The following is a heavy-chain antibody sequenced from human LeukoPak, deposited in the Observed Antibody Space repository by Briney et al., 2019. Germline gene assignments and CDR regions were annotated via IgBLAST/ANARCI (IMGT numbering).Heavy chain of an antibody. J-gene: IGHJ4*02. V-gene: IGHV4-34*01. CDR1: GGSFSGYY. CDR3: ARSPGSGWFDY. D-gene: IGHD6-19*01. CDR2: INHSGST. Sequence: SETLSLTCAVYGGSFSGYYWSWIRRPPGKGLEWIGEINHSGSTNYNPSLKSRVTISVDTSKNQFSLRLSSVTAADTAVYYCARSPGSGWFDYWGQGTLVTVSS.